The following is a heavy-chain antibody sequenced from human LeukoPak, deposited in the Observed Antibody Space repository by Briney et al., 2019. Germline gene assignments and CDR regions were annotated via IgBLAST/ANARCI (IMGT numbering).Heavy chain of an antibody. D-gene: IGHD1-1*01. Sequence: ASVKVSCKASGGTFNNYAISWVRQAPGQRLEWMGWINAGNGNTKYSQKFQGRVTITRDTSASTAYMELSSLRSEDTAVYYCAKNRLHLRYNWNDYGMDVWGQGTTVTVSS. V-gene: IGHV1-3*01. CDR2: INAGNGNT. CDR3: AKNRLHLRYNWNDYGMDV. CDR1: GGTFNNYA. J-gene: IGHJ6*02.